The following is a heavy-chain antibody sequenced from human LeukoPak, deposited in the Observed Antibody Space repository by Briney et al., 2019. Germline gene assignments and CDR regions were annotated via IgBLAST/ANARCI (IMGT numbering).Heavy chain of an antibody. D-gene: IGHD6-13*01. V-gene: IGHV3-48*01. Sequence: GGSLRLSCAASGFTFSSYSMNWVRQAPGKGLEWVSYISSSSSTIYYADSVKGRFTISRDNARNSLYLQMNSLRAEDTAVYYCARDTSWGDIAAADNWFDPWGQGTLVTVSS. CDR2: ISSSSSTI. CDR3: ARDTSWGDIAAADNWFDP. J-gene: IGHJ5*02. CDR1: GFTFSSYS.